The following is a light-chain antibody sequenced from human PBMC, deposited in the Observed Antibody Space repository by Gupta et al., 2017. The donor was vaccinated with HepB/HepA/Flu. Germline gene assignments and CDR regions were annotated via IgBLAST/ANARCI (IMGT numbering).Light chain of an antibody. V-gene: IGLV2-23*02. Sequence: QPALTQPASVSRSPGQSITISCPGTSSDVGSYNLVSWYQQHPGKAPKLMIYEVSKRPSGVSNRFSGYKSGNTAYLTISGLQAEDEADYYCCSYAGRSTLVFGGGTKLTVL. CDR1: SSDVGSYNL. CDR3: CSYAGRSTLV. J-gene: IGLJ2*01. CDR2: EVS.